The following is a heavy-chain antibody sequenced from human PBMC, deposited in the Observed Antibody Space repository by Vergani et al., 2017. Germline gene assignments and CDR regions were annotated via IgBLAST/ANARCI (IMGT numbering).Heavy chain of an antibody. D-gene: IGHD3-22*01. CDR3: ARDEDYDSSGLFYY. V-gene: IGHV3-11*04. CDR1: GFTFSDSY. J-gene: IGHJ4*02. Sequence: QVQLVESGGGLVKPGGSLRLSCAASGFTFSDSYMTWIRQAPGKGLQWVSHISSSGTTIFYADFVKGRFTVSRDNAKNSLYLQMHSLRAEDTAVYYCARDEDYDSSGLFYYWGQGTLVTVSS. CDR2: ISSSGTTI.